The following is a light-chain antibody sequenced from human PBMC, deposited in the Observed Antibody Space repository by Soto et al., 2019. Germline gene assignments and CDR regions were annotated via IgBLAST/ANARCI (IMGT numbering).Light chain of an antibody. V-gene: IGKV3-20*01. CDR1: RSFASSY. Sequence: EIVLTQSPGTLSLSPGERATLSCRASRSFASSYLAWYQQKPGQSPRLLIYASSTRAAGIPDRFSGRGSGTDFTLTISRLEPEDFATYYCQQANSFPYTFGQGTKLEIK. J-gene: IGKJ2*01. CDR3: QQANSFPYT. CDR2: ASS.